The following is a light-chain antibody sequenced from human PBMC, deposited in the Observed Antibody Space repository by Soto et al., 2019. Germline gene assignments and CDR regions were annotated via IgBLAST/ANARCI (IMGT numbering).Light chain of an antibody. J-gene: IGKJ2*01. CDR2: AAS. Sequence: AIPMTQSPSSLSASVGDRVTITCRASQGIRNDLGWYQQKPGKAPKLLIYAASSLQSGVPTRFRGSGSGTDFTLTISSLQPEDFATYYCLHDYNYPYTFGQGTKLEIK. CDR3: LHDYNYPYT. V-gene: IGKV1-6*01. CDR1: QGIRND.